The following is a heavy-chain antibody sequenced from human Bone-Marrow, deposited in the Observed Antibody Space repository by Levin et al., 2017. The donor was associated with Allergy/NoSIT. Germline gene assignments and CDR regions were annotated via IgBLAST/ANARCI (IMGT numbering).Heavy chain of an antibody. Sequence: GGSLRLSCAASGFKFDDYALHWVRQAPGKGLEWVSTISWNSGSLAYADSVKGRFTISRDNAKNSLYLQMNRLRDDDTALYYCAKDQSRGWTRGNYYYSGLDVWGQGTTVTVSS. D-gene: IGHD6-19*01. CDR3: AKDQSRGWTRGNYYYSGLDV. CDR2: ISWNSGSL. CDR1: GFKFDDYA. J-gene: IGHJ6*02. V-gene: IGHV3-9*01.